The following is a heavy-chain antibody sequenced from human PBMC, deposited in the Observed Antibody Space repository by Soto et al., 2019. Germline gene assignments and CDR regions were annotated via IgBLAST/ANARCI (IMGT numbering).Heavy chain of an antibody. CDR3: ARGLHCRGGSCVLDY. D-gene: IGHD2-15*01. V-gene: IGHV3-21*01. Sequence: EVQLVESGGGLVKPGGSLRLSCAASGFTFSSYSMNWVRQAPGKGLEWASSISSSSSYIYYADSVKGRFTTSRDNAKNARYLQMNSLRAEDTAVYYCARGLHCRGGSCVLDYWGQGTLVTVSS. J-gene: IGHJ4*02. CDR2: ISSSSSYI. CDR1: GFTFSSYS.